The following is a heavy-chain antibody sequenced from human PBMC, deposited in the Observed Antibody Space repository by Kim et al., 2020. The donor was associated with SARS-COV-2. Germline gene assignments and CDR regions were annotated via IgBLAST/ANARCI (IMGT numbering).Heavy chain of an antibody. V-gene: IGHV3-23*01. Sequence: GGSLRLSCAASGFTFSSYAMSWVRQAPGKGLEWVSAISGSGGSTYYADSVKGRFTISRDNSKNTLYLQMNSLRAEDTAVYYCAKDLDIVVVPAAIQDVGINWGQGTLVTVSS. CDR3: AKDLDIVVVPAAIQDVGIN. CDR1: GFTFSSYA. CDR2: ISGSGGST. J-gene: IGHJ4*02. D-gene: IGHD2-2*01.